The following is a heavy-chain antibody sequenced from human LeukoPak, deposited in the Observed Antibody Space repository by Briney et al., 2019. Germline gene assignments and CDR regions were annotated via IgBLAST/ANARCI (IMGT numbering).Heavy chain of an antibody. Sequence: SETLSFTCTVSGGSISGDYWSWIRQSPGKGLEWIAYIHYSGSTSYNPSLKSRVTISVDTSKNEFSLKLTSVNAADTAVYYCARDRPGGSSLDYWGQGTLVTVSS. V-gene: IGHV4-59*01. D-gene: IGHD6-13*01. CDR1: GGSISGDY. CDR2: IHYSGST. J-gene: IGHJ4*01. CDR3: ARDRPGGSSLDY.